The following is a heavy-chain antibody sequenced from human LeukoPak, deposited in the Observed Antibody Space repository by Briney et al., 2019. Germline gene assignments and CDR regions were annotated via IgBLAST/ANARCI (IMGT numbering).Heavy chain of an antibody. D-gene: IGHD2-15*01. Sequence: GGSLRLSCAASGFTFSSYAVSWVRQAPGRGLEWVSAISGSGGSTYYADSVKGRYTISRDNSKNTLYLQMNSLRAEDTAVYYCAKRRQDIVVVVAATHYYYYMDVWGKGTTVTVSS. J-gene: IGHJ6*03. CDR1: GFTFSSYA. CDR2: ISGSGGST. CDR3: AKRRQDIVVVVAATHYYYYMDV. V-gene: IGHV3-23*01.